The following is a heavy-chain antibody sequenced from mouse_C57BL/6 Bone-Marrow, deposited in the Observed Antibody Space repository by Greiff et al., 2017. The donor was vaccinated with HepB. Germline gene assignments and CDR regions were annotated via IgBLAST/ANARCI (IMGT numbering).Heavy chain of an antibody. D-gene: IGHD2-14*01. V-gene: IGHV5-6*01. Sequence: EVQRVESGGDLVKPGGSLKLSCVASGFTLSTPGMSWVRQTQDKRLEWVATINTGGTYTSYPDSVKGRFTISKDTAKSTLFLQMSSLKSEDTAIYYCARDRFDYYFDYWGQGTTLTVSS. J-gene: IGHJ2*01. CDR2: INTGGTYT. CDR1: GFTLSTPG. CDR3: ARDRFDYYFDY.